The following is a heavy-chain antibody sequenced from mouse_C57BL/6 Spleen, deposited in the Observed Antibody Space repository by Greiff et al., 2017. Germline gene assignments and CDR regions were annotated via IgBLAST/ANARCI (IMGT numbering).Heavy chain of an antibody. CDR3: ARKPREPVYYAMDY. D-gene: IGHD3-1*01. J-gene: IGHJ4*01. Sequence: VKLMESGPGLVQPSQSLSITCTASGFSLTSYGVHWVRQSPGKGLEWLGVIWSGGSTDYNAAFISRRSTSKDNSKSHVFFKMNSLQADDTAIYYCARKPREPVYYAMDYWGQGTSVTVSS. CDR1: GFSLTSYG. V-gene: IGHV2-2*01. CDR2: IWSGGST.